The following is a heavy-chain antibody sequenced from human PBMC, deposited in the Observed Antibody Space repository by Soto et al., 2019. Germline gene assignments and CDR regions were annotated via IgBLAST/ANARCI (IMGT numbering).Heavy chain of an antibody. J-gene: IGHJ4*02. CDR2: MQPSTGRT. V-gene: IGHV1-8*01. D-gene: IGHD1-26*01. CDR3: ARGVSAGVDY. Sequence: ASVKVSCKASGYSLTSLDINWVRQTAGQGLEWMGWMQPSTGRTGYAQKFQGRVTMTRDTSINTAYMELTTLTSDDAAFYYCARGVSAGVDYWGQGTLVTVSS. CDR1: GYSLTSLD.